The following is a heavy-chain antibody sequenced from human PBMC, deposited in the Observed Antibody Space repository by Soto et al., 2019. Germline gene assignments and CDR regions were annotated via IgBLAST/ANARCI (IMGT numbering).Heavy chain of an antibody. CDR2: SYYSGST. CDR1: GGSISSYY. D-gene: IGHD3-10*01. Sequence: QVQLQESGPGLVKPSETLSLTCTVSGGSISSYYWSWIRQPPGKGLEWIGYSYYSGSTNYTPSLKSRVTISVDTPKNHFSLKLSSVTAEDTAVYYCAREFRSGSGSQSFDYWGQGTLVTVSS. J-gene: IGHJ4*02. CDR3: AREFRSGSGSQSFDY. V-gene: IGHV4-59*01.